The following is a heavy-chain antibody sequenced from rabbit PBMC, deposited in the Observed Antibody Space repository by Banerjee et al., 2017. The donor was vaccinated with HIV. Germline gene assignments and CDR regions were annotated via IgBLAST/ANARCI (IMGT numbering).Heavy chain of an antibody. CDR1: GFDLSSYHY. CDR3: ARDLAGAIGWNFNL. Sequence: TCTASGFDLSSYHYMCWVRQAPGKGLESVACIITSSGSTWYATWAKGRFTISKASWTTVTLQMTSLTAADTASYFCARDLAGAIGWNFNLWGQGTLVTVS. J-gene: IGHJ4*01. V-gene: IGHV1S40*01. CDR2: IITSSGST. D-gene: IGHD4-1*01.